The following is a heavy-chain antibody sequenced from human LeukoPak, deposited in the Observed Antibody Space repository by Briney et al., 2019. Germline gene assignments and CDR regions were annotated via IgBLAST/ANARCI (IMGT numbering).Heavy chain of an antibody. J-gene: IGHJ4*02. Sequence: GGSLRLSCAASGFTFSSYGMHWVRQAPGKGLEWVAVISYDGSNKYYADSVKGRFTISRDNSKNTLYLQMNSLRAEDTAVYYCAKAEGGGATDYYFDYWGQGTLVTVSS. CDR3: AKAEGGGATDYYFDY. D-gene: IGHD1-26*01. CDR2: ISYDGSNK. CDR1: GFTFSSYG. V-gene: IGHV3-30*18.